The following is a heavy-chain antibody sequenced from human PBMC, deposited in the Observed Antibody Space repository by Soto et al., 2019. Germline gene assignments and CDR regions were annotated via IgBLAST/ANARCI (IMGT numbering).Heavy chain of an antibody. Sequence: QVQLVESGGGVVQPGRSLRLSCAASGFTFSSYAMHWVRQVPGKGLEWVAVISYDGSNKYYADSVKGRFTISRDNSKNXLYLQMNSLRAEDTAVYYCARPLWRDDYTWGYFDLWGRGTLVTVSS. CDR2: ISYDGSNK. J-gene: IGHJ2*01. V-gene: IGHV3-30-3*01. CDR3: ARPLWRDDYTWGYFDL. CDR1: GFTFSSYA. D-gene: IGHD4-4*01.